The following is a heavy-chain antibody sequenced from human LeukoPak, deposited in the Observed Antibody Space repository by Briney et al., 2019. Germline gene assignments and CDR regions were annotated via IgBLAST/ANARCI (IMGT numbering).Heavy chain of an antibody. CDR3: ARGFGRFGHRFGY. D-gene: IGHD3-10*01. CDR1: GFTFSSFE. Sequence: GGSLRLSCSASGFTFSSFEMDWVRQAPGKGLEWISYMSSRDNTRYYAESVRGRFTMSKDNTKNTLSLQMNSLRAEDTAFYYCARGFGRFGHRFGYLGQGTLVTVSS. J-gene: IGHJ4*02. CDR2: MSSRDNTR. V-gene: IGHV3-48*03.